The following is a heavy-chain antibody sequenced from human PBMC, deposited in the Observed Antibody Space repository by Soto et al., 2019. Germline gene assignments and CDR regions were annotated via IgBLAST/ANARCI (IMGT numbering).Heavy chain of an antibody. CDR3: ARYYYDSSGYSYYFDY. Sequence: PSETLSLTCTVSGGSISSYYWSWIRQPPGKGLEWIGYIYYSGSTNYNPSLKSRVTISVDTSKNQFSLKLSSVTAADTAVYYCARYYYDSSGYSYYFDYWGQGTLVTV. CDR1: GGSISSYY. J-gene: IGHJ4*02. D-gene: IGHD3-22*01. V-gene: IGHV4-59*01. CDR2: IYYSGST.